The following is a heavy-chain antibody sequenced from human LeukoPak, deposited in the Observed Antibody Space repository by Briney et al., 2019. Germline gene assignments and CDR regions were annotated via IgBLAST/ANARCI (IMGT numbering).Heavy chain of an antibody. CDR3: AREKPSIAARLVSYYYYMDV. J-gene: IGHJ6*03. D-gene: IGHD6-6*01. CDR1: EFIVSANY. V-gene: IGHV3-53*01. Sequence: GGSLRLSCAASEFIVSANYMSWVRQAPGKGLEWVSVIYSGGSTYYADSVKGRFTISRDNSKSTLYLQMNSLRAEDTAVYYCAREKPSIAARLVSYYYYMDVWGKGTTVTVSS. CDR2: IYSGGST.